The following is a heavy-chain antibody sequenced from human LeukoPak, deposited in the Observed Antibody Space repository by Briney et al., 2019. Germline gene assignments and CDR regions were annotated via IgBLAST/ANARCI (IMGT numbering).Heavy chain of an antibody. Sequence: PSETLSLTCTVCGGSISSYYWSWIRQPPGKGLEWIGYIYYNGSTNYTPSLKSRVTISLDTSKNQFSLKLRSVTAADTAMYYCTKYYEFSSSSEVGFDYWGQGTLVTVSS. CDR1: GGSISSYY. J-gene: IGHJ4*02. CDR2: IYYNGST. CDR3: TKYYEFSSSSEVGFDY. D-gene: IGHD3-3*01. V-gene: IGHV4-59*01.